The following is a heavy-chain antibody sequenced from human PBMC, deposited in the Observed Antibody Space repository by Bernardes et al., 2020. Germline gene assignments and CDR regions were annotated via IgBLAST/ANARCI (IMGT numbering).Heavy chain of an antibody. CDR1: GFTFSSYA. CDR3: ARVSSSWYRDAFDI. D-gene: IGHD6-13*01. Sequence: GGSLRLSCAASGFTFSSYAMHWVRQAPGKGLEWVAVISYDGSNKYYADSVKGRFTISRDNSKNTLYLQMNSLRAEDTAVYYCARVSSSWYRDAFDIWGQGTMVTVSS. CDR2: ISYDGSNK. J-gene: IGHJ3*02. V-gene: IGHV3-30-3*01.